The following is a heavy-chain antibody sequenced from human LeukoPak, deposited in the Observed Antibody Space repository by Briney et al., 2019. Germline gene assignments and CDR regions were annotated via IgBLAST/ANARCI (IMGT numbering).Heavy chain of an antibody. CDR3: ARDRSGEMATIPPFFYY. CDR1: GYTFTSYY. CDR2: INPSGGST. D-gene: IGHD5-24*01. J-gene: IGHJ4*02. Sequence: ASVKVSCKASGYTFTSYYMHWVRQAPGQGLEWMGIINPSGGSTSYAQKFQGRVTMTRDTSTSTVYMELSSLRSEDTAVYYCARDRSGEMATIPPFFYYWGQGTLVTVSS. V-gene: IGHV1-46*01.